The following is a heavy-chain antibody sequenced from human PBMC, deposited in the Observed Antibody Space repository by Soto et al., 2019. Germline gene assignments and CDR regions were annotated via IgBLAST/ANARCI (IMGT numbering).Heavy chain of an antibody. J-gene: IGHJ6*02. D-gene: IGHD5-18*01. Sequence: QVQLVQSGTEVKKPGASVKVSCKASGGTFSRSGFHWVRQAPGQGLEWMGMIVPSVDTTNYAQKFQARVTISADQFTSTVYMELRSLRSEDTAVDYCARWPQPPDTADPYAVDVWGQGTRVIVSS. CDR1: GGTFSRSG. CDR3: ARWPQPPDTADPYAVDV. V-gene: IGHV1-69*18. CDR2: IVPSVDTT.